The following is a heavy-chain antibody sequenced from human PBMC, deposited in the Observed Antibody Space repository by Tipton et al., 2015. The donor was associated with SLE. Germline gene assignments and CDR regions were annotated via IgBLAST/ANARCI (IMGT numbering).Heavy chain of an antibody. Sequence: GLVKPSETLSLTCTVSGGSISSYYWSWIRQPPGKGLEWIGYIYYSGSTNYNPSLKSRVTISVDTSKNQFSLKLSSVTAADTAVYYCARVRWELLTFFDYWGQGTLVTVSS. D-gene: IGHD1-26*01. V-gene: IGHV4-59*08. CDR3: ARVRWELLTFFDY. J-gene: IGHJ4*02. CDR1: GGSISSYY. CDR2: IYYSGST.